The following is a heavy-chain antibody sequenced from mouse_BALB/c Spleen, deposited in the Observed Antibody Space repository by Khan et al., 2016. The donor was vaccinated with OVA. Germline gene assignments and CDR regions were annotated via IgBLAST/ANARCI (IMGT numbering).Heavy chain of an antibody. V-gene: IGHV1-4*01. CDR3: VRDGAYHRNDGWFAY. CDR1: GYTFTSYT. J-gene: IGHJ3*01. CDR2: INPSNGYT. Sequence: QNGAELARPGTSVKMSCKASGYTFTSYTIHWIKKRPGQGLEWIGYINPSNGYTNYNQKFKDKATLTTDKSSTTAYLRLSSLTSDDSAVYNCVRDGAYHRNDGWFAYWGQGTLVTVSA. D-gene: IGHD2-14*01.